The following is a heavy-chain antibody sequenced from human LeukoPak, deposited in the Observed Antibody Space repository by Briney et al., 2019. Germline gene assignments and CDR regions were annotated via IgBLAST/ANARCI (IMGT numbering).Heavy chain of an antibody. CDR1: GFTFSNYA. V-gene: IGHV3-30*01. CDR2: ISNVETNT. J-gene: IGHJ4*02. D-gene: IGHD3-10*01. Sequence: AGGSLRLSCAASGFTFSNYAMHWVRQAPGMGLEWVAVISNVETNTYYADSVKGRFTISRDNSKNTLYLQLNSLRAEDTSVYYCARDSTYYYASGSSGPHYFDYWGQGTLVTVSS. CDR3: ARDSTYYYASGSSGPHYFDY.